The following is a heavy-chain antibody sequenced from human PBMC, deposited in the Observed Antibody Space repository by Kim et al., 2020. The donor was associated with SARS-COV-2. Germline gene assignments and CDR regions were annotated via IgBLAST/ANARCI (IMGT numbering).Heavy chain of an antibody. CDR2: INHSGST. V-gene: IGHV4-34*01. Sequence: SETLSLTCAVYGGSFSGYYWSWIRQPPGKGLEWIGEINHSGSTNYNPSLKSRVTISVDTSKNQFSLKLSSVTAADTAVYYCARVRAPYSSSWYNYFDYWG. D-gene: IGHD6-13*01. J-gene: IGHJ4*01. CDR1: GGSFSGYY. CDR3: ARVRAPYSSSWYNYFDY.